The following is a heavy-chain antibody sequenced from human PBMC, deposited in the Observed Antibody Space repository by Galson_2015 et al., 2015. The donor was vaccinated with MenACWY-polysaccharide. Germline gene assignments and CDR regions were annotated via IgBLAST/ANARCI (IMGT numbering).Heavy chain of an antibody. Sequence: SLRLSCAASGFTFSTYWMHWVRQAPGKGLVWVSRIKSDGSSTNYADSVKGRFTISRDNAKNTLYLHMNSLRAEDTALYYCARGYSAYDWGQGTLVTASA. D-gene: IGHD5-12*01. CDR1: GFTFSTYW. V-gene: IGHV3-74*01. CDR3: ARGYSAYD. CDR2: IKSDGSST. J-gene: IGHJ4*02.